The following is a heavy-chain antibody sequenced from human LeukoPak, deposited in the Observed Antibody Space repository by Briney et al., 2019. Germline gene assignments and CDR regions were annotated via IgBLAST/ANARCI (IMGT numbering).Heavy chain of an antibody. CDR3: ARDLGADGDYSNLFDY. J-gene: IGHJ4*02. Sequence: PSETLSLTCAVYGGSFSGYYWSWIRQPPGKGLEWIGEINHSGSTNYNPSLKSRVTISVDTSKNQFSLKLSSVTAADTAVYYCARDLGADGDYSNLFDYWGQGTLVTVSS. D-gene: IGHD4-17*01. CDR1: GGSFSGYY. V-gene: IGHV4-34*01. CDR2: INHSGST.